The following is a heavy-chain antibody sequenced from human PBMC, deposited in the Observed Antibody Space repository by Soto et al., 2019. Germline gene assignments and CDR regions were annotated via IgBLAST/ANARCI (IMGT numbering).Heavy chain of an antibody. CDR3: AKELGILWFGESLDA. J-gene: IGHJ4*02. D-gene: IGHD3-10*01. CDR2: ASGSGDHT. Sequence: EVQLLESGGGLIQPGGSLRLSCAASGFTFRNYAMNWVRQAPGTGLDWVSSASGSGDHTDYADSVKGRFTISKDNTKNTLPLQMNSLIAEDTAVYYCAKELGILWFGESLDAWGPGTLVTVSS. V-gene: IGHV3-23*01. CDR1: GFTFRNYA.